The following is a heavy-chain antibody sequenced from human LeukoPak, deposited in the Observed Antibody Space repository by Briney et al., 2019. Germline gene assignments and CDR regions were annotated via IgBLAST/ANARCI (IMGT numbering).Heavy chain of an antibody. CDR3: AREGSVAGSSSPIGYYFDD. CDR1: GYTFTSYY. J-gene: IGHJ4*02. D-gene: IGHD6-19*01. CDR2: INPSGGGT. Sequence: GASVKVSCKASGYTFTSYYMHWVRQAPGQGLEWMGIINPSGGGTSYAQKFQGRVTMTRDTSTSTVYMELSSLRSEDTAVYYCAREGSVAGSSSPIGYYFDDWGQGALVTVSS. V-gene: IGHV1-46*01.